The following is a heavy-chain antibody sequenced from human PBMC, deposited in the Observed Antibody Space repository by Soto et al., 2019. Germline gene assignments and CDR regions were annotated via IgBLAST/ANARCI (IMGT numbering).Heavy chain of an antibody. CDR1: GGTFSSYT. D-gene: IGHD3-9*01. CDR2: IIPILGIA. Sequence: SVKVSCKASGGTFSSYTISWVRQAPGQGLEWMGRIIPILGIANYAQKFRGRVTITADKSTSTAYMELSSLRSEDTAVYYCARDSKYYDILTGYARGAFDIWGQGTMVTVSS. CDR3: ARDSKYYDILTGYARGAFDI. V-gene: IGHV1-69*04. J-gene: IGHJ3*02.